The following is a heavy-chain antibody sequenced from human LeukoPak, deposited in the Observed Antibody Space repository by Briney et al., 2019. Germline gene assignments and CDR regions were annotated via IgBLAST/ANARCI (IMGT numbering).Heavy chain of an antibody. Sequence: ASVKVSCKASGYTFTVYYMHWVRQAPGQGLEWMGRINPNTGGTNFAQKFQGRVTLTRDTSIGTAYMELSRLRSDDTAFYYCARGKTYAPNTLDYWGQGTLVTVSS. D-gene: IGHD3-16*01. J-gene: IGHJ4*02. CDR3: ARGKTYAPNTLDY. CDR2: INPNTGGT. V-gene: IGHV1-2*06. CDR1: GYTFTVYY.